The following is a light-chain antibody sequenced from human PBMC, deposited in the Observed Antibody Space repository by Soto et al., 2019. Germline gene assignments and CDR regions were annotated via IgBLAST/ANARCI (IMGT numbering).Light chain of an antibody. CDR3: QQYNNWPRT. CDR2: GAS. J-gene: IGKJ1*01. CDR1: QSVSSD. Sequence: EIVMTQSPATLSVSPGERATLSCRASQSVSSDLAWYHQKPGQAPRLLIYGASTRATGIPARFSGSGSGTEFTLTISNLQSEDFAVYYCQQYNNWPRTFGQGDQGGYQ. V-gene: IGKV3-15*01.